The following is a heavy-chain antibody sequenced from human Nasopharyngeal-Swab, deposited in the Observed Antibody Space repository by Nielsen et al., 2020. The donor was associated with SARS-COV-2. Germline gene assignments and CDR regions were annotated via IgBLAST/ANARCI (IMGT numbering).Heavy chain of an antibody. D-gene: IGHD3-3*01. V-gene: IGHV1-46*01. Sequence: ASVKVSCKASGYTFTGFYMHWVRQAPGQGLEWMGWINPSGSTTYSEKFQGRVTMTSDTSTSTVYMELSSLRSEDTAVYYCARELSPYYDFWSGWLDYWGQGILVTVSS. CDR2: INPSGST. CDR3: ARELSPYYDFWSGWLDY. J-gene: IGHJ4*02. CDR1: GYTFTGFY.